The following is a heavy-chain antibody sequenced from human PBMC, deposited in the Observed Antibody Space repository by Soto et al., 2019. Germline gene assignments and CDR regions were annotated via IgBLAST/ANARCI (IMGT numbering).Heavy chain of an antibody. J-gene: IGHJ4*02. CDR3: ARQIGRGSWSLDH. Sequence: QLQLQESGPGLVKPAETLSLTCTVSGGSISSSDYCWGWIRQPPGKGLECIGSIYYTGSTYYNPSLKSRVIISVDTSKNQFSLRLRSVTAADTAVYYCARQIGRGSWSLDHWGQGTLVTVSS. CDR1: GGSISSSDYC. D-gene: IGHD6-13*01. V-gene: IGHV4-39*01. CDR2: IYYTGST.